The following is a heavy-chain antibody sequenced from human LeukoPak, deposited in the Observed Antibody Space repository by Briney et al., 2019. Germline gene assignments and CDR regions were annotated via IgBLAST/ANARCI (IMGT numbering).Heavy chain of an antibody. Sequence: ASVKVSCKASGYTFTSYDINWVRQATGQGLEWMGWMNPNSGNTGYAQKFQGRVTMTRNTSISTAYMELSSLRSEDTAVYYCASGSGWIPGYYYYGMDVWGQGTTVTVSS. CDR1: GYTFTSYD. D-gene: IGHD6-19*01. J-gene: IGHJ6*02. V-gene: IGHV1-8*01. CDR2: MNPNSGNT. CDR3: ASGSGWIPGYYYYGMDV.